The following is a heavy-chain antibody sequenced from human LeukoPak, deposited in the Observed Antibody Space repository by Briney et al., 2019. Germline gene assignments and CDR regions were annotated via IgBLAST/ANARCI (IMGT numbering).Heavy chain of an antibody. CDR1: GGSFSGYY. V-gene: IGHV4-34*01. J-gene: IGHJ3*02. CDR3: AREGYDFWSGYYPDAFDI. D-gene: IGHD3-3*01. CDR2: INHSGST. Sequence: NPSETLSLTCAVYGGSFSGYYWSWIRQPPGKGLEWIGEINHSGSTNYNPSLKSRVTISVDTSKNQFSLKMCSVTAADTAVYYCAREGYDFWSGYYPDAFDIWGQGTMVTVSS.